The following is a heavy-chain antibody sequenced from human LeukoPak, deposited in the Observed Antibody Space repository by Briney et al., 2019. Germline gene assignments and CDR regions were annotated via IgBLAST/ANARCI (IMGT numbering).Heavy chain of an antibody. Sequence: PSQTLSLTCTVSGGSISSGDYYWSWIRQPPGKGLEWIGYIYYSGSTYYNPSLKSRVTISVDTSKNQFSLKLSSVTAADTAVYYCARSEEGATPDAFDIWGQGTMVTVSS. J-gene: IGHJ3*02. CDR1: GGSISSGDYY. D-gene: IGHD1-26*01. CDR3: ARSEEGATPDAFDI. CDR2: IYYSGST. V-gene: IGHV4-30-4*08.